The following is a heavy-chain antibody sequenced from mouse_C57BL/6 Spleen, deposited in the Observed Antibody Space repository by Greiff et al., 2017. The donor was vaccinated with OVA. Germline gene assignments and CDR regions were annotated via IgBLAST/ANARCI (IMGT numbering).Heavy chain of an antibody. CDR1: GFNIKDYY. D-gene: IGHD1-1*01. V-gene: IGHV14-1*01. CDR3: TFYYGSSYDYAMDY. Sequence: VQLQQSGAELVRPGASVKLSCTASGFNIKDYYMHWVKQRPEQGLEWIGRIDPEDGDTEYAPKFQGKATMTADTSSNTAYLQLSSLTSEDTAVYYCTFYYGSSYDYAMDYWGQGTSGTVSS. J-gene: IGHJ4*01. CDR2: IDPEDGDT.